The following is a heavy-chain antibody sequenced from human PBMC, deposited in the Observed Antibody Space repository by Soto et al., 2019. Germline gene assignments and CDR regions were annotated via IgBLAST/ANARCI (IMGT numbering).Heavy chain of an antibody. D-gene: IGHD6-13*01. CDR1: GGSFSGHY. J-gene: IGHJ5*02. CDR3: ARGLLGYSSSWYDN. V-gene: IGHV4-34*01. Sequence: PSETLSLTCAVYGGSFSGHYWSWIRQPPGRGLEWIGEINLGGSTNYNPSLKSRVTISVDTSKNQFSLNLRSVTAADTAVYYCARGLLGYSSSWYDNWGQGTLVTVSS. CDR2: INLGGST.